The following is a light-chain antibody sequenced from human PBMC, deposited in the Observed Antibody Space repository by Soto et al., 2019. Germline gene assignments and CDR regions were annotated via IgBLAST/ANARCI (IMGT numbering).Light chain of an antibody. CDR3: QKYNSASLCT. J-gene: IGKJ3*01. Sequence: DIQMTQSPSSLSASVGDRVTITCRASQGISNYLAWYQQKPGKVPKLLICAASTLQSGVQSRFSGSGSGTDFTLTISSLQAEDVATYYCQKYNSASLCTFGPGTKVDIK. V-gene: IGKV1-27*01. CDR2: AAS. CDR1: QGISNY.